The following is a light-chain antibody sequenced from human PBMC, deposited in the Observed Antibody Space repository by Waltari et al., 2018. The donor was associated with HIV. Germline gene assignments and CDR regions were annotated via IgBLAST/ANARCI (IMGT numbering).Light chain of an antibody. CDR3: QQYNTSSPWT. Sequence: DIQMTQSPSALSASVGDRITITCRASQSISTWLAWNQQKPGKAPKILVYKASSLESGVPPRFSGSGSGTEFTLTINNLQPDDFATYYCQQYNTSSPWTFGQGTKVDI. CDR2: KAS. V-gene: IGKV1-5*03. CDR1: QSISTW. J-gene: IGKJ1*01.